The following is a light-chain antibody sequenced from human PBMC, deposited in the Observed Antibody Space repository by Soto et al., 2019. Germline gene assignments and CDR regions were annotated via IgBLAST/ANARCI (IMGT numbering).Light chain of an antibody. CDR1: SSDVGGYNY. CDR3: SSYTGSSNFYV. V-gene: IGLV2-14*01. Sequence: QSVLTQPASVSGSPGQSITISCTGTSSDVGGYNYVSWYQQHPGKAPKLMIYEVSNRPSGVSNRFSGSKSGNTASLTISGLLADDEADYYCSSYTGSSNFYVFGTGTKLTVL. J-gene: IGLJ1*01. CDR2: EVS.